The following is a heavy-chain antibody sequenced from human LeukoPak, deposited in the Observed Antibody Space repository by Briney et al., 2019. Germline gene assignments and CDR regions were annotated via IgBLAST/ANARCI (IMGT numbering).Heavy chain of an antibody. CDR2: IYPGDSDT. CDR1: GYSFTSSW. D-gene: IGHD2-2*01. V-gene: IGHV5-51*01. J-gene: IGHJ6*02. Sequence: GESLKISCKGSGYSFTSSWIGWVRQMPGKGLEWMGIIYPGDSDTRYSPSFQGQVTISADKSISTAYLQWSSLKASDTAMYYCARWGRKYQLPSYYYYGMDVWGQGTTVTVSS. CDR3: ARWGRKYQLPSYYYYGMDV.